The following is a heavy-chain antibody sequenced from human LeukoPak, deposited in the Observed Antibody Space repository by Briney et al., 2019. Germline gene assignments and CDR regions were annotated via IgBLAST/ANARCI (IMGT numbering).Heavy chain of an antibody. CDR1: GYSISSGYY. D-gene: IGHD3-16*01. CDR2: IYHSGST. V-gene: IGHV4-38-2*02. Sequence: PSETLSLTCTVSGYSISSGYYWGWIRQPPGKGLEWIGSIYHSGSTNYNPSLKSRVTMSVDTSKNQFSLKLSSVTAAETAVYYCARWGFLGFDYWGQGTLVTVSS. CDR3: ARWGFLGFDY. J-gene: IGHJ4*02.